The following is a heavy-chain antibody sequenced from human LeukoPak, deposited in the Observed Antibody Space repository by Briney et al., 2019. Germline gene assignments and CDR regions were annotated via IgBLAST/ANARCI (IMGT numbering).Heavy chain of an antibody. D-gene: IGHD5-18*01. CDR2: IWYDGSNK. J-gene: IGHJ3*02. CDR1: GFTFSSYG. Sequence: GGSLRLSCAASGFTFSSYGMHWVRQAPGKGLEWVAVIWYDGSNKYYADSVKGRFTISRDNSKNTLYLQMNSLRAEDTAVYYCAREGYSYGYMAFDIWGQGTMVTVPS. CDR3: AREGYSYGYMAFDI. V-gene: IGHV3-33*01.